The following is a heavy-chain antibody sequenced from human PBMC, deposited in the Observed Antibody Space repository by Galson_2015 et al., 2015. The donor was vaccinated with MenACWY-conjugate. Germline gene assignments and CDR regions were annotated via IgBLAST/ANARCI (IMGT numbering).Heavy chain of an antibody. CDR1: GLTFSNYW. D-gene: IGHD1-26*01. Sequence: SLRLSCAPSGLTFSNYWMHWVRQAPGKGLEWVANIDPDGSTTDYAESMKGRFTISRDNAKNTLFLQIHSLQVEDTAVYYFATAGSYRFDFWGQGALVTVSS. J-gene: IGHJ4*02. CDR3: ATAGSYRFDF. CDR2: IDPDGSTT. V-gene: IGHV3-74*01.